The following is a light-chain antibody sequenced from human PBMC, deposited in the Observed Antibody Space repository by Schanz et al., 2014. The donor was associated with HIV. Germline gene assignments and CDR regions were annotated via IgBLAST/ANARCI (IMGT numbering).Light chain of an antibody. V-gene: IGKV3-20*01. J-gene: IGKJ1*01. Sequence: EIVLTQSPVILSLSPGERATLSCRASQTVSSNSLGWYQQKRGQVPRLLIYSASRRANGIPDRFSGSGSGTDFTLTISRLVPEDFAVYFCQLYGSSPGWTFGQGTKVDIK. CDR2: SAS. CDR3: QLYGSSPGWT. CDR1: QTVSSNS.